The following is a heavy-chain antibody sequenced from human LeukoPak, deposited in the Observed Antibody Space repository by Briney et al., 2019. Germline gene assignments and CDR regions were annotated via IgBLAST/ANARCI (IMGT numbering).Heavy chain of an antibody. CDR3: TGEKNGSPHY. CDR1: RGSISSSSYY. D-gene: IGHD2-8*01. Sequence: SETLSLTCTVSRGSISSSSYYWSWVRQPPGKGLERIASIYYTGSTYYNPSLKSRVTISLDMSKNEFSLKMSSVTAADTAVYFCTGEKNGSPHYWGQGTQVTVSS. CDR2: IYYTGST. J-gene: IGHJ4*02. V-gene: IGHV4-39*07.